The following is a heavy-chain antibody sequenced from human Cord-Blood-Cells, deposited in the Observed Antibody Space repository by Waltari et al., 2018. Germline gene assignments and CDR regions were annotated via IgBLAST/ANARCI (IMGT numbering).Heavy chain of an antibody. CDR2: ISAYNGNT. V-gene: IGHV1-18*01. D-gene: IGHD3-3*01. J-gene: IGHJ6*02. Sequence: QVQLVQSGAEVKKPGASVKVSCKASGYTFTSYGISWVRQATAHGLEWMGWISAYNGNTNYAQKLQGRVTMTTDTSTSTAYMELRSLRSDDTAVYYCAREVPRSYYDFWSGYYGMDVWGQGTTVTVSS. CDR3: AREVPRSYYDFWSGYYGMDV. CDR1: GYTFTSYG.